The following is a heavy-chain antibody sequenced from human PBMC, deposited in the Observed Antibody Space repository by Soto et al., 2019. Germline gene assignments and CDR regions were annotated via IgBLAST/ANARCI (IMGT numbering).Heavy chain of an antibody. J-gene: IGHJ4*02. Sequence: QVQLVESGGGVVQPGRSLRLSCAASGFTFSSYGMHWVRQAPGKGLEWVAVIWYDGSNKYYVDSVKGRFTISRDNSKNTLYLQMNSLRAEDTAVYYCARGISSGSYLPGDYWGQGTLVTVSS. CDR3: ARGISSGSYLPGDY. D-gene: IGHD3-10*02. CDR2: IWYDGSNK. CDR1: GFTFSSYG. V-gene: IGHV3-33*01.